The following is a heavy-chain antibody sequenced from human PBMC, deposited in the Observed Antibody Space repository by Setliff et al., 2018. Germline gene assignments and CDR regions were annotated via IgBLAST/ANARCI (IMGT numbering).Heavy chain of an antibody. CDR2: ISGSGGST. V-gene: IGHV3-23*01. J-gene: IGHJ4*02. CDR3: AKDRSRDYDDSSGYDH. D-gene: IGHD3-22*01. CDR1: GFTFSNYA. Sequence: GGSLRLSCAASGFTFSNYAMSWVRQAPGKGLEWVSAISGSGGSTYYADSVKGRFTVSRDNAENTLYLQMNRLRAEDTALYYCAKDRSRDYDDSSGYDHWGQGTLVTVSS.